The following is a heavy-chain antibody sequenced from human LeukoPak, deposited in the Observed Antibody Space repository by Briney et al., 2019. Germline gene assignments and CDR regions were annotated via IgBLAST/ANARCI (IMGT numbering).Heavy chain of an antibody. Sequence: SETLSLTCTVSGGSISSYYWSWIRQPPGKGLEWIGYIYYSGSTNYNPSLKSRVTISVDTSKNQFSLKLSSVTAADTAVYYCARDRKITIFGVVMYYYYGMDVWGQGTTVTVSS. V-gene: IGHV4-59*12. J-gene: IGHJ6*02. CDR2: IYYSGST. CDR3: ARDRKITIFGVVMYYYYGMDV. CDR1: GGSISSYY. D-gene: IGHD3-3*01.